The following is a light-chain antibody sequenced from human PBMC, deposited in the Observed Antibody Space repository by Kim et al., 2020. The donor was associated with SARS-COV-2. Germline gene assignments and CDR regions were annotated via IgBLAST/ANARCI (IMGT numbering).Light chain of an antibody. CDR1: STNIGNNY. J-gene: IGLJ1*01. Sequence: KFTPTSSGSSTNIGNNYVSWYQQLPGTAPKLLIYDNNKRPSGIPDRCSGSKSGTSATLGITGLQTGDEADYYCGTWDSSLSAHYVFGTGTKVTVL. CDR2: DNN. CDR3: GTWDSSLSAHYV. V-gene: IGLV1-51*01.